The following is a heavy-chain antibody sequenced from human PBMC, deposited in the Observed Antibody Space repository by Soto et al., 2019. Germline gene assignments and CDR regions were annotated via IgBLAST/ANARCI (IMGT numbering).Heavy chain of an antibody. J-gene: IGHJ6*02. CDR1: GFTFHYYA. Sequence: EVQLVESGGGLVQPGTSLRLSCAAFGFTFHYYAMHWVRQAPGKGLEWVSGISWNSGGIDYADSVKGRFTISRDNAKNSLYLLMNSLRAEDTAFYYCVKDDRDCSRTSCYGSDFHYYGMDVWGQGTTVTVSS. V-gene: IGHV3-9*01. CDR3: VKDDRDCSRTSCYGSDFHYYGMDV. D-gene: IGHD2-2*01. CDR2: ISWNSGGI.